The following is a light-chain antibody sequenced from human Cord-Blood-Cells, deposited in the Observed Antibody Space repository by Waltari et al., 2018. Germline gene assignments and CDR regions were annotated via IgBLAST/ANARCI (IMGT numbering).Light chain of an antibody. CDR3: CSYAGSSTWV. CDR1: SRHVGSYNL. V-gene: IGLV2-23*01. CDR2: EGS. Sequence: QSALTQPASVSGSPGQSITISCTGTSRHVGSYNLLSLYQQHPGKAPKLMIYEGSKRPSGVSNRFSGSKSGNTASLTISGLQAEDEADYYCCSYAGSSTWVFGGGTKLTVL. J-gene: IGLJ3*02.